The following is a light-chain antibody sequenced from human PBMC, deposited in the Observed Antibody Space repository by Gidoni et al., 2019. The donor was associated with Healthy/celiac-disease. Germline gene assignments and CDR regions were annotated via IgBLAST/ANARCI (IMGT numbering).Light chain of an antibody. J-gene: IGLJ1*01. CDR3: SSYTSSSTYV. V-gene: IGLV2-14*03. CDR2: DVS. Sequence: QSALTQPASVSGSPGQSITTSCTGPSSDVGGYNYVPWYQQPPGKAPKLMIYDVSNRPSGVSNRFSGSKSGNTASLTISGLQAEDEADYYCSSYTSSSTYVFGTGTKVTVL. CDR1: SSDVGGYNY.